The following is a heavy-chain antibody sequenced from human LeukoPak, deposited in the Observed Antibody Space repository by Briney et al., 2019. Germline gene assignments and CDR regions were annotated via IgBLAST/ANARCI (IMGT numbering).Heavy chain of an antibody. J-gene: IGHJ4*02. Sequence: PSETLSPTCTVSGGSISSISYYWGWIRQPPGKGLEWIGSIYYSGSTYYNPSLKSRVTIAVDTSKTQFSLKLSSVTAADTAVYYCARSHGTGRLTLLFDYWGQGTLVTVSS. CDR2: IYYSGST. CDR3: ARSHGTGRLTLLFDY. CDR1: GGSISSISYY. V-gene: IGHV4-39*07. D-gene: IGHD3/OR15-3a*01.